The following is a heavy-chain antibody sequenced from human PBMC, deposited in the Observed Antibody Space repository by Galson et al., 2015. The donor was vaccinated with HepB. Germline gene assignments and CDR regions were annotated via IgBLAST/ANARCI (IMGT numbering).Heavy chain of an antibody. Sequence: SVKVSCKASGYIFKSYGISWVRQAPGQGLEWMGWISVCNGNTKYAEELQGRVTLTADTSKTTAYMELKDLRADDTAVYYCARGGFVAVTGVRMGVWGQGTTVIVS. CDR3: ARGGFVAVTGVRMGV. J-gene: IGHJ6*02. D-gene: IGHD2-21*02. CDR1: GYIFKSYG. V-gene: IGHV1-18*01. CDR2: ISVCNGNT.